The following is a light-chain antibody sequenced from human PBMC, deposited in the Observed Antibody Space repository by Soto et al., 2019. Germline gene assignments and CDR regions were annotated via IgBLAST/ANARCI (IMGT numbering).Light chain of an antibody. Sequence: DIQMTQSPSSLSASVGDRITITCRASHSIDNYLSWYQLKPGKAPRLLIYAASNLQRGVPSRFTGSGSGTDFTLTINNLQPDDFAVYYCQQCFSIPPTFGHGTRWIS. V-gene: IGKV1-39*01. CDR1: HSIDNY. CDR2: AAS. J-gene: IGKJ1*01. CDR3: QQCFSIPPT.